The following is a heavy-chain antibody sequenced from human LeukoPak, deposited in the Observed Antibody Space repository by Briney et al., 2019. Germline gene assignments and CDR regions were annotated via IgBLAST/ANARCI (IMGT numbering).Heavy chain of an antibody. J-gene: IGHJ4*02. CDR3: ARSYDFWSGGIRWYFDY. Sequence: SVKVSCKASGGTFSSYAISWVRQAPGQGLEWMGGIIPIFGTANYAQKFQGRVTITTDESTSTAYMELSSLRSEDTAVYYCARSYDFWSGGIRWYFDYWGQGTLVTVSS. CDR2: IIPIFGTA. CDR1: GGTFSSYA. V-gene: IGHV1-69*05. D-gene: IGHD3-3*01.